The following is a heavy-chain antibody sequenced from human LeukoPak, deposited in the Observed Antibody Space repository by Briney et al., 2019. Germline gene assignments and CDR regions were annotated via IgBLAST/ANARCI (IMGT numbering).Heavy chain of an antibody. V-gene: IGHV3-23*01. D-gene: IGHD3-22*01. J-gene: IGHJ3*02. CDR2: ISGSGFNT. CDR3: ARRYLNYYDSSGYYYSEHDAFDI. CDR1: GFTFSSYG. Sequence: GGSLRLSCAASGFTFSSYGMSWVRQAPGKGLEWVSAISGSGFNTYYADSVKGRFTISRDNSKNTLYLQMNSLRAEDTAVYYCARRYLNYYDSSGYYYSEHDAFDIWGQGTMVTVSS.